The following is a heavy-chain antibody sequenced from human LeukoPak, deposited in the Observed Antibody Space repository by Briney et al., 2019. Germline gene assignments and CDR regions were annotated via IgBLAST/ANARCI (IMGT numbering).Heavy chain of an antibody. CDR1: GFTFSSYS. V-gene: IGHV3-33*08. D-gene: IGHD3-3*01. Sequence: GGSLRLSCVAAGFTFSSYSMNWGRQAPGKGLEWGAVIWYDGSNKYYADSVKGRFTISRDNSKNTLYLQMTSLRAEDTAVYSCARDNPPLRFLEWLVGWFDPWGQGTLVTVSS. CDR2: IWYDGSNK. CDR3: ARDNPPLRFLEWLVGWFDP. J-gene: IGHJ5*02.